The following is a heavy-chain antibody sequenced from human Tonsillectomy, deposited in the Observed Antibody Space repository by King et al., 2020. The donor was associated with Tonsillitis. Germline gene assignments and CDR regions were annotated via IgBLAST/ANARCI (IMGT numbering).Heavy chain of an antibody. D-gene: IGHD3-22*01. Sequence: VQLVESGGGLVKPGGSLRLSCAASGFTFSDYYMSWVRQAPGKGLECLSSISYSGNTIYYADSVRGRFTISRDNAKNSLYLQMNSLRAEDTAVYYCARDGEYTFGLVSSGYYEIDYWGQGSLVTVSS. CDR2: ISYSGNTI. CDR1: GFTFSDYY. J-gene: IGHJ4*02. CDR3: ARDGEYTFGLVSSGYYEIDY. V-gene: IGHV3-11*01.